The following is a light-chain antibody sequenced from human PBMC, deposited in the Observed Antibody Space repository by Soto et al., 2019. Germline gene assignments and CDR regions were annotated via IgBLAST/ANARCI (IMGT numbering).Light chain of an antibody. V-gene: IGKV3-20*01. Sequence: IVLMQSPDTLSLSPGERATLSCRASRSLSSGYLAWYQQKFGQAPRLLIYDASRRATGIPERFSGSGSGTDFTLTIRRLEPEDFAVYYCQQYGSSPGTFGQGTKVDI. CDR2: DAS. CDR3: QQYGSSPGT. J-gene: IGKJ1*01. CDR1: RSLSSGY.